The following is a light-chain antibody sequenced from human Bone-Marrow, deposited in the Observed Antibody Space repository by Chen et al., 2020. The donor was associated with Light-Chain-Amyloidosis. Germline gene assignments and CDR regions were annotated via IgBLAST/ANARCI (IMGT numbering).Light chain of an antibody. J-gene: IGLJ1*01. CDR2: EGS. CDR1: SSDVGSYNL. CDR3: AAWDGSLSGYV. Sequence: QSALTQPASVSGSPGQSITISCTGTSSDVGSYNLVSWYQQHPGKAPKLMIYEGSKRPSGVSNRFSGSKSGNTASLTIAGLQAEDEADYYCAAWDGSLSGYVFGTGTKVIVL. V-gene: IGLV2-23*01.